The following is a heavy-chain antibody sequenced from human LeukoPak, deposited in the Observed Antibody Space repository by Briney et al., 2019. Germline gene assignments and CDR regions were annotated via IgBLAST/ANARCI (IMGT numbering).Heavy chain of an antibody. CDR1: GGSFSGYY. Sequence: SETLSLTCAVYGGSFSGYYWSWIRQPPGKGLEWIGEINHSGSTNYNPSLKSRVTISVDTSKNQFSLKLSSVTAADTAVYYCARGRGRGYYGSGSYYYDYLGQGTLVTVSS. J-gene: IGHJ4*02. D-gene: IGHD3-10*01. CDR2: INHSGST. V-gene: IGHV4-34*01. CDR3: ARGRGRGYYGSGSYYYDY.